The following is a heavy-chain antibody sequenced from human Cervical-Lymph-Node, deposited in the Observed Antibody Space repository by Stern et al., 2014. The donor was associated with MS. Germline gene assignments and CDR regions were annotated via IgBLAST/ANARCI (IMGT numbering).Heavy chain of an antibody. CDR3: ARGHWELLGNNYFDS. V-gene: IGHV4-61*02. J-gene: IGHJ4*02. CDR2: LHASGAT. D-gene: IGHD1-26*01. CDR1: GASISSGTSY. Sequence: VQLVESGPGLVKPSQTLSLTCTVSGASISSGTSYWSWIRQPAGGGLEWIGRLHASGATYYNPSLKRRVTISGAPSKNQFSLTLNSVPAADTAVYYCARGHWELLGNNYFDSWGQGTLVTVSS.